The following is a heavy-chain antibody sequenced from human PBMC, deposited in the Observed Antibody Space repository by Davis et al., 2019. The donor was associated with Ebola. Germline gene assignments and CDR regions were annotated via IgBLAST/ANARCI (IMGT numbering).Heavy chain of an antibody. V-gene: IGHV4-39*01. CDR3: ARHQGSLSFYYVDY. CDR1: GGPIGSSTYY. D-gene: IGHD3-10*01. Sequence: PSETLSLTCTVPGGPIGSSTYYWGWIRQPPGKGLEWIGSVYYSGSTYYNPSLKSRVTMSVDRSKNQFSLKVSSVTAADTAVYHCARHQGSLSFYYVDYWGQVTLVTVSS. J-gene: IGHJ4*02. CDR2: VYYSGST.